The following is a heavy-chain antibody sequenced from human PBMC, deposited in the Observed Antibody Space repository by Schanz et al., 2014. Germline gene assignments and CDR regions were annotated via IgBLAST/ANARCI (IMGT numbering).Heavy chain of an antibody. CDR3: ARELRLEYYFDY. V-gene: IGHV1-2*02. CDR2: INPNSGDR. J-gene: IGHJ4*02. D-gene: IGHD4-17*01. CDR1: GYTFTGYY. Sequence: QVQLLQSGAEVKKPGASVKVSCKASGYTFTGYYMHWVRQAPGQGLEWMGWINPNSGDRNYAQKFQGRVTMTRDTSISTAYMELSSLRSDDTAVYYCARELRLEYYFDYWGQGTQVTVSS.